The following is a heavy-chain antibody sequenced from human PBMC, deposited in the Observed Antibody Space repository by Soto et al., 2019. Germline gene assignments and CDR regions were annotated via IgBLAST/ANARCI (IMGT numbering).Heavy chain of an antibody. D-gene: IGHD6-19*01. CDR3: EREAGYSSGKGLYKYGMDV. J-gene: IGHJ6*02. V-gene: IGHV4-31*03. CDR2: IYYSGST. CDR1: GGSISSGGYY. Sequence: QVQLQESGPGLVKPSQTLSLTCTVSGGSISSGGYYWSWIRQHPGKGLEWIAYIYYSGSTYYNPSLKSRVTISVDTSKNQFSLKLSSVTAADTAVYYCEREAGYSSGKGLYKYGMDVWGQGTTVTVSS.